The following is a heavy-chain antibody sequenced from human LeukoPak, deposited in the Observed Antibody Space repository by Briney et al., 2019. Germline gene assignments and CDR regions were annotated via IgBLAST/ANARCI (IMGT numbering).Heavy chain of an antibody. J-gene: IGHJ6*03. CDR3: ARGWYEALYYYYYYMDV. Sequence: GGSLRLSCAASGFTFSSYSMNWVRQAPGEGLEWVSYISSSSTIYYADSVKGRFTISRDNAKNSLYLQMNSLRDEDTAVYYCARGWYEALYYYYYYMDVWGKGTTVTVSS. D-gene: IGHD6-13*01. CDR2: ISSSSTI. CDR1: GFTFSSYS. V-gene: IGHV3-48*02.